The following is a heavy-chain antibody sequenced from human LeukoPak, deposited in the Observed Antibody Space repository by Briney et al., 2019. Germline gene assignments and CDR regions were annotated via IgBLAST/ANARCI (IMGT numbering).Heavy chain of an antibody. CDR1: GFTFSSYYW. CDR3: ARGAWTAYYFDY. CDR2: IKSDEITT. Sequence: GRSLRLSCAASGFTFSSYYWMHWVRPAPGKGLVWVSRIKSDEITTNYADSVKGRFTISRDNAKNTLYLQMNSLRAEDTAVYYCARGAWTAYYFDYWGQGTLVTVSS. V-gene: IGHV3-74*01. D-gene: IGHD3/OR15-3a*01. J-gene: IGHJ4*02.